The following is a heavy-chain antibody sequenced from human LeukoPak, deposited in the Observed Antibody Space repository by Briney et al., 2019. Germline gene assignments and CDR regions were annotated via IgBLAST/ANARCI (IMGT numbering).Heavy chain of an antibody. D-gene: IGHD3-22*01. V-gene: IGHV4-34*01. CDR2: INHSGST. J-gene: IGHJ4*02. CDR1: GGSFSGYY. CDR3: ARSGYYYPSFDY. Sequence: SKTLSLTCAVYGGSFSGYYWSWIRQPPGKGLEWIGEINHSGSTNYNPSLKSRVTISVDTSKNQFSLKLSSVTAADTAVYYCARSGYYYPSFDYWGQGTLVTVSS.